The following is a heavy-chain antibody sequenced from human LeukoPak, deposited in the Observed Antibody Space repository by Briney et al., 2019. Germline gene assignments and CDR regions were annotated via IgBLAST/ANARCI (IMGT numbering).Heavy chain of an antibody. CDR3: ARYRSVAAFDP. J-gene: IGHJ5*02. V-gene: IGHV1-2*02. D-gene: IGHD6-25*01. CDR2: INPNSGDT. Sequence: GSVKVSCKASGYTFTGYYMHWVRQAPGQGLEWMGWINPNSGDTNYAQMFQGRVTMTRDTSISTAYMELSRLRSDDTAVYYCARYRSVAAFDPWGQRTLVSVSS. CDR1: GYTFTGYY.